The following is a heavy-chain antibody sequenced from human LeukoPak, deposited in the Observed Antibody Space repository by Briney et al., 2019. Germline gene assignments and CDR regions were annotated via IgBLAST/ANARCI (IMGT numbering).Heavy chain of an antibody. Sequence: GASVRVSCKAYGYTFTDYYLHWLRQAPGQGLEWMGWVNPKSGATNYAQRFQGRVTMTWQTSISTGNMELSSLRSDDTAVYYCARAYECGWFDPWGQGTLVTVSS. CDR2: VNPKSGAT. J-gene: IGHJ5*02. CDR1: GYTFTDYY. V-gene: IGHV1-2*02. CDR3: ARAYECGWFDP. D-gene: IGHD3-22*01.